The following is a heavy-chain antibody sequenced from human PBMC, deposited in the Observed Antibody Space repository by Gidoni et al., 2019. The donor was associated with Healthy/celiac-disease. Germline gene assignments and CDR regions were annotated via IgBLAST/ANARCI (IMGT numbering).Heavy chain of an antibody. CDR1: GGSFSGYY. CDR3: ARSPQYGALMFDP. Sequence: QVQLQQWGAGLLKPSETLSLTCAVYGGSFSGYYWSWIRQPPGKGLEWIGEINHSGSTNYNPSLKSRVTISVDTSKNQFSLKLSSVTAADTAVYYCARSPQYGALMFDPWGQGTLVTVSS. CDR2: INHSGST. J-gene: IGHJ5*02. V-gene: IGHV4-34*01. D-gene: IGHD4-17*01.